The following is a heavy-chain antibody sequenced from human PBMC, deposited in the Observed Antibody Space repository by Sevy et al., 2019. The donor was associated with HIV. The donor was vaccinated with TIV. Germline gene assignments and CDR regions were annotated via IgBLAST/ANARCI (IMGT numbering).Heavy chain of an antibody. CDR3: ARAPSGSQGPGQYFHH. Sequence: ASVKVSCKASGYTFTNYHITWVRQAPGQGLEWMGWITPNNGNTNYARRLQGRVTMTIDTSTATAYMELRSLRSDDTAVYYCARAPSGSQGPGQYFHHWGQGTLVTVSS. D-gene: IGHD1-26*01. CDR2: ITPNNGNT. J-gene: IGHJ1*01. V-gene: IGHV1-18*01. CDR1: GYTFTNYH.